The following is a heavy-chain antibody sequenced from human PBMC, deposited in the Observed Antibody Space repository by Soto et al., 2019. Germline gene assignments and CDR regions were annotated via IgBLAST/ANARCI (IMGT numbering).Heavy chain of an antibody. V-gene: IGHV4-30-2*01. CDR3: AREGHYGGNSFDY. CDR2: ISHSGYS. Sequence: QLQLQESGTGLVKPSQTQSLTCAVSGGSINSGGYSWSWIRQPPGKGLEWIGTISHSGYSYYNPSLKSRVTISVDKSKNQFSLRLSSVTAADTALYYCAREGHYGGNSFDYWGQGTLVTVSS. J-gene: IGHJ4*02. CDR1: GGSINSGGYS. D-gene: IGHD4-17*01.